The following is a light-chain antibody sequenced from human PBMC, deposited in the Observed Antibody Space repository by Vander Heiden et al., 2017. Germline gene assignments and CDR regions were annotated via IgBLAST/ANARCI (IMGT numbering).Light chain of an antibody. CDR3: QSYDSSLSGVV. V-gene: IGLV1-40*01. CDR1: SPNIGSGYD. J-gene: IGLJ2*01. Sequence: QSALTQPPSVSGPPGQRVVISCTGSSPNIGSGYDVGWYQRLPGTAPKLLIYTNSNRPSGVPDRFSGSKSGTSASLAITGLQAEDEADYYCQSYDSSLSGVVFGGGTKLTVL. CDR2: TNS.